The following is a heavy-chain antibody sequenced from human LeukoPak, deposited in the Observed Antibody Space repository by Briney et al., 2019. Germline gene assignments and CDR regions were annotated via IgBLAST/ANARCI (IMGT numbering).Heavy chain of an antibody. CDR2: IRSETDGGKS. CDR1: GFTFSNAW. J-gene: IGHJ1*01. D-gene: IGHD6-25*01. Sequence: GGSLRLSCAASGFTFSNAWMNWVRQAPGKGLEWVGHIRSETDGGKSDFAAHVKGRFTISRDDSENTLNLEMNSLKTEDTAVYYCTTAAFHWGQGTLVTVSS. CDR3: TTAAFH. V-gene: IGHV3-15*01.